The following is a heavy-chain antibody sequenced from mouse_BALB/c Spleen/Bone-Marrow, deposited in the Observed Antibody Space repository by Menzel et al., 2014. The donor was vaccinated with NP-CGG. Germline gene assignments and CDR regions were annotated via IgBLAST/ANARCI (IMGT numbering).Heavy chain of an antibody. Sequence: EVQLQQSGAELVKPWASVKLSCTASGFNIKDTYMHWVKQRPEQGLEWIGRIDPANGNTKYDPKFRGNATITADTSSNTAYLQLSSLTSEDTAVYYCAGFGITKEEGYYYAMDYWGQGASVTVSS. V-gene: IGHV14-3*02. J-gene: IGHJ4*01. CDR3: AGFGITKEEGYYYAMDY. CDR1: GFNIKDTY. CDR2: IDPANGNT. D-gene: IGHD2-4*01.